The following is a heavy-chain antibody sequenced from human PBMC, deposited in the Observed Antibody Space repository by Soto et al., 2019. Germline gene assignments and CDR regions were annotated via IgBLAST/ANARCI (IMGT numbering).Heavy chain of an antibody. CDR1: GYTFTGYY. CDR2: INPNSGGT. J-gene: IGHJ6*02. Sequence: ASVKVSCKASGYTFTGYYMHWVRQAPGQGLEWMGWINPNSGGTNYAQKFQGWVTMTRDTSISTAYMELSRLRSDDTAVYYCARVGSGYDFHYYGMDVWGQGTTVTVSS. CDR3: ARVGSGYDFHYYGMDV. D-gene: IGHD5-12*01. V-gene: IGHV1-2*04.